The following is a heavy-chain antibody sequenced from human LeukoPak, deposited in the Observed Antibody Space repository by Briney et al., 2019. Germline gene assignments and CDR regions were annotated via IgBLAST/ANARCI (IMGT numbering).Heavy chain of an antibody. Sequence: SETLSLTCAVYGGSFCGYYWSWIRQPPGKGLEWIGEINHSGSTNYNPSLKSRVTISVDTSKNQFSLKLSSVTAADTAVYYCASLPAAIGYMDVWGKGTTVTVSS. CDR3: ASLPAAIGYMDV. D-gene: IGHD2-2*01. J-gene: IGHJ6*03. CDR1: GGSFCGYY. V-gene: IGHV4-34*01. CDR2: INHSGST.